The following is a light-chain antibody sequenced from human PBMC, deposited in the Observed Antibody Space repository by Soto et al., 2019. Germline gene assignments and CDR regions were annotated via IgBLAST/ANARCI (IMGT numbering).Light chain of an antibody. CDR1: QSVNIW. J-gene: IGKJ1*01. V-gene: IGKV1-5*03. Sequence: DIQMTQSPSTLSASVGDRVTITCRASQSVNIWLAWYQQKPGKAPKLLSYKASSLERGVPPRFSGSGSGTEFTLTISSLQPDDFAAYYCQQYNTYSRTFGQGTKVEIK. CDR3: QQYNTYSRT. CDR2: KAS.